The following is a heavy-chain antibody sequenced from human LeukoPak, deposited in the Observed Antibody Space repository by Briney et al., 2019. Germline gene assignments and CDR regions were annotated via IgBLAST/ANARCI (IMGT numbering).Heavy chain of an antibody. CDR2: IYTSGST. Sequence: SETLSLTCTVSGGSISSYYWSWIRQPPGKGLEWIGYIYTSGSTNYNPSLKSRVTISVDTSKNQFSLKLSSVTAADTAVYYCARCDKYRQNWFDPWGQGTLVTVSS. D-gene: IGHD1-14*01. J-gene: IGHJ5*02. CDR3: ARCDKYRQNWFDP. CDR1: GGSISSYY. V-gene: IGHV4-4*09.